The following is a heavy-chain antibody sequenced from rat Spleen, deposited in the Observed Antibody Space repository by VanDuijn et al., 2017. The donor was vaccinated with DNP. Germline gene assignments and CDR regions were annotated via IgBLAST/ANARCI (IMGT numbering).Heavy chain of an antibody. D-gene: IGHD1-10*01. CDR3: TRAQLRGSWFAY. CDR1: GFTFNNYW. CDR2: ITNTGGST. J-gene: IGHJ3*01. Sequence: EVQLVESGGGLVQPGRSLKLSCVASGFTFNNYWMTWIRQAPGKGLEWVASITNTGGSTYYPDSVKGRFTISRDNAKSTLYLQMNSLRSEDTATYYCTRAQLRGSWFAYWGQGTLVTVSS. V-gene: IGHV5-31*01.